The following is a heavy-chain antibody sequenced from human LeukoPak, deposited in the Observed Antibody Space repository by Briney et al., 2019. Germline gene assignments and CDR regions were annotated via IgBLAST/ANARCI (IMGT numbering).Heavy chain of an antibody. CDR1: GFTFSNYG. D-gene: IGHD5-18*01. CDR3: ATEGLPHSYGYPTDY. CDR2: IYYDGSNK. V-gene: IGHV3-33*01. J-gene: IGHJ4*02. Sequence: GGSLRLSCAASGFTFSNYGMHWVRQAPGKGLEWVAVIYYDGSNKYYADSVKGRFTTSRDNSKNTLYLQLNSLRVEDTAVYYCATEGLPHSYGYPTDYWGQGTLVTVSS.